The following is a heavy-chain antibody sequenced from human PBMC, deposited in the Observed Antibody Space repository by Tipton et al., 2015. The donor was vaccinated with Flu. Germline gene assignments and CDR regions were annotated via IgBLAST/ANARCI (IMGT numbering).Heavy chain of an antibody. D-gene: IGHD3-9*01. Sequence: TLSLTCTVSGGSISSYTYYWGWFRQSPGTGLEWIGSIYYSGTTYYSPSLKSRVTMSIDTSKNQFSLKRTSVTAADTAVYYCAKEGSYNILTHYYNKGVDPWGQGTLVIVSS. CDR1: GGSISSYTYY. V-gene: IGHV4-39*07. CDR2: IYYSGTT. J-gene: IGHJ5*02. CDR3: AKEGSYNILTHYYNKGVDP.